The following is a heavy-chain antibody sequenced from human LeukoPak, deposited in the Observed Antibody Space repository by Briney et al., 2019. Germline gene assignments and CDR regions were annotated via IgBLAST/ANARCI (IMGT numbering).Heavy chain of an antibody. CDR1: GFTVSSNY. D-gene: IGHD2/OR15-2a*01. V-gene: IGHV3-53*01. Sequence: GGSLRLSCAASGFTVSSNYMSWVRQAPGKGLEWVSVIYSGGSTYYADSVKGRFTISRDNSKNTLYLQMNSLRAEDTAVYYCARAFCDRDAFDIWGQGTMVTVSS. J-gene: IGHJ3*02. CDR3: ARAFCDRDAFDI. CDR2: IYSGGST.